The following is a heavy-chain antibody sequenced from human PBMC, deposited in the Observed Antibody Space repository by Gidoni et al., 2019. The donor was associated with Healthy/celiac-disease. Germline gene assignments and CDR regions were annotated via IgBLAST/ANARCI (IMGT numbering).Heavy chain of an antibody. CDR3: ARDGGRELHRGRAFDI. Sequence: EVQLVESGGGLVQPGGSLRLSCAASGFTFSSYSMNWVRQAPGKGLEWVSYISSSSSTIYYADSVKGRFTISRDNAKNSLYLQMNSLRAEDTAVYYCARDGGRELHRGRAFDIWGQGTMVTVSS. CDR1: GFTFSSYS. V-gene: IGHV3-48*01. J-gene: IGHJ3*02. CDR2: ISSSSSTI. D-gene: IGHD1-26*01.